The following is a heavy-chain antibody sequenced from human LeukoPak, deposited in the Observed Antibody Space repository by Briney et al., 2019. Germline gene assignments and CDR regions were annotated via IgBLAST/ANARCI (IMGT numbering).Heavy chain of an antibody. D-gene: IGHD1-1*01. CDR1: GFPLSSYS. CDR2: ISASGSNI. CDR3: ARVKGTYFDY. V-gene: IGHV3-48*01. J-gene: IGHJ4*02. Sequence: GGSLRLSCTVSGFPLSSYSMNWFRQAPGKGLEWVANISASGSNIYYVDSVMGRFTVSRDNPKSSLFLQMNSPRAEDTAVYYCARVKGTYFDYWGQGALVTVSS.